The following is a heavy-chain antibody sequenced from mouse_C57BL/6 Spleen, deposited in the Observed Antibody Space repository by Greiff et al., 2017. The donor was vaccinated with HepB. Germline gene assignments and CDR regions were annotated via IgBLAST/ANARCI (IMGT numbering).Heavy chain of an antibody. CDR3: ARDYGSSPMDY. CDR2: INPNNGGT. CDR1: GYTFTDYY. D-gene: IGHD1-1*01. V-gene: IGHV1-26*01. Sequence: VQLQQSGPELVKPGASVKISCKASGYTFTDYYMNWVKQSHGKSLEWIGDINPNNGGTSYNQKFKGKATLTVDKSSSTAYMELRSLTSEDSAVYYCARDYGSSPMDYWGQGTSVTVSS. J-gene: IGHJ4*01.